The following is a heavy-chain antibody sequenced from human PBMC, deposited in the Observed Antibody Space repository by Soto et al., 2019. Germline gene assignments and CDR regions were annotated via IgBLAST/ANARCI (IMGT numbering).Heavy chain of an antibody. Sequence: QVQLQQWGAGLLKPSETLSLTCAVYGGSFSGYYWTWIRQPPGTGLEWIGEIDHSGSTTYNPSLKSRVTISVDTSNNQISLKLTSVTAADXAVYYCARDKITGLFDYWGQGTLVTVSS. J-gene: IGHJ4*02. CDR2: IDHSGST. CDR3: ARDKITGLFDY. D-gene: IGHD2-8*02. CDR1: GGSFSGYY. V-gene: IGHV4-34*01.